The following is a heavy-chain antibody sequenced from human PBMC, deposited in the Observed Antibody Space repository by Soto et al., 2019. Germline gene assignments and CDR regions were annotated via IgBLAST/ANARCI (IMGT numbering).Heavy chain of an antibody. D-gene: IGHD3-22*01. CDR1: GGSISSGGYY. V-gene: IGHV4-31*03. J-gene: IGHJ5*01. CDR3: ARRSSGYYWFDS. Sequence: QVQLQESGPGLVKPSQTLSLTCTVSGGSISSGGYYWSWIRQHPGKGLEWIGYIYHSGSTYSNPSLKSRVTISVDTSNNQFSLKLSSVTAADTAVYYCARRSSGYYWFDSWGQGTLVTVSS. CDR2: IYHSGST.